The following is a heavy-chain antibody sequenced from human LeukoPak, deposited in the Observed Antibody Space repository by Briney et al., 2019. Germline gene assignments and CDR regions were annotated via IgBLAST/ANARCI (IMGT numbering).Heavy chain of an antibody. V-gene: IGHV3-30*03. CDR2: ISYDGSTK. Sequence: PGGSLRLSCAASGFTFSSYGIHWVRQAPGKGLEWVAVISYDGSTKYYADSVKGRFTISRDSSKNTLYLQMNSLSAEDTAMYYCASKWFCGGDCYYQIDFWGQGTLVTVSS. D-gene: IGHD2-21*02. CDR3: ASKWFCGGDCYYQIDF. J-gene: IGHJ4*02. CDR1: GFTFSSYG.